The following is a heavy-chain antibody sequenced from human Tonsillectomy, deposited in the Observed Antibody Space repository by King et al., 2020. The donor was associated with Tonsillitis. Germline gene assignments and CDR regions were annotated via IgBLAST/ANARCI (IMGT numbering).Heavy chain of an antibody. Sequence: QLQESGPGLVKPSETLSLTCTVSGGSISSSSYYWGWIRQPPGKGLEWIGSIYYSGSTYYNPSLKSRVTISVDTSKNQFSLKLSSVTAADTAVYYCARHRVTTGLFNWFDPWGQGTLVTVSS. V-gene: IGHV4-39*01. CDR1: GGSISSSSYY. CDR3: ARHRVTTGLFNWFDP. D-gene: IGHD4-11*01. CDR2: IYYSGST. J-gene: IGHJ5*02.